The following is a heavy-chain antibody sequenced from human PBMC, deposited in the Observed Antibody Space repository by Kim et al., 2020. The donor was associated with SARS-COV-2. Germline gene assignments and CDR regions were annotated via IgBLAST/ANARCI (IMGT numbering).Heavy chain of an antibody. J-gene: IGHJ4*02. CDR3: ARTSRDVDTAMVADDY. Sequence: GESLKISCKGSGYSFTSYWIGWVRQMPGKGLEWMGIIYPGDSDTRYSPSFQGQVTISADKSISTAYLQWSSLKASDTAMYYCARTSRDVDTAMVADDYWGQGTLVTVYS. V-gene: IGHV5-51*01. CDR2: IYPGDSDT. D-gene: IGHD5-18*01. CDR1: GYSFTSYW.